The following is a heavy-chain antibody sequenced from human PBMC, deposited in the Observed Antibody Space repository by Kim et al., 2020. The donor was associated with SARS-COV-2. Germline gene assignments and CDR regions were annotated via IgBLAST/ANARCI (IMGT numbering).Heavy chain of an antibody. J-gene: IGHJ4*02. D-gene: IGHD2-21*01. CDR3: ARVSPSRHVVVVITHPFFDY. V-gene: IGHV3-23*01. Sequence: GQFTISRDTSKNTLYLQMNSLRAEDTAVYYCARVSPSRHVVVVITHPFFDYWGQGALVTVSA.